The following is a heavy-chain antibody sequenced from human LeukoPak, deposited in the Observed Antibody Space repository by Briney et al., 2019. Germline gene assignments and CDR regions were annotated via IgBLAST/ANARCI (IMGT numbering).Heavy chain of an antibody. CDR1: GYTFTSYA. CDR2: INAGNGNT. J-gene: IGHJ4*02. V-gene: IGHV1-3*01. D-gene: IGHD3-22*01. Sequence: RASVKVSCKASGYTFTSYAMHWVRQAPGQGLEWMGWINAGNGNTKYSQKFQGRVTITRDTSASTAYMELSSLRSEDTAVYYCAIGTYYYDSSGYPPDYWGQGTLVTVSS. CDR3: AIGTYYYDSSGYPPDY.